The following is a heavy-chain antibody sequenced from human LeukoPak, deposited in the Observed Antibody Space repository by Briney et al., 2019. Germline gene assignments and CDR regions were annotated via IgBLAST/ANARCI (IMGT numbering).Heavy chain of an antibody. CDR1: IFTFRSYG. D-gene: IGHD5-12*01. CDR3: AKMKYSGYDGGTMDV. CDR2: IRYDGSNE. Sequence: PGGSLRLSCAASIFTFRSYGMHWVRQAPGKGLEWVAFIRYDGSNEHYVDSVKGRFTISRDNSKNTLYLQMNSLRAADTAVYYCAKMKYSGYDGGTMDVWGKGTTVTVSS. J-gene: IGHJ6*03. V-gene: IGHV3-30*02.